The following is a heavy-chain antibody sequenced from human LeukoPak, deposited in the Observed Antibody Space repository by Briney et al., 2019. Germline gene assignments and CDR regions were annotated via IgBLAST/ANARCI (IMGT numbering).Heavy chain of an antibody. CDR1: VYTFTRYD. J-gene: IGHJ5*02. D-gene: IGHD2-2*01. CDR2: MDPNRGNT. CDR3: ARGTRDIVVVPAAIRFDT. V-gene: IGHV1-8*03. Sequence: ALVKLCCKASVYTFTRYDIDGAREATCPWLEWMGWMDPNRGNTGYAQKFHGRVTIARNTSISTAYMELSSLRSEDTAVYYCARGTRDIVVVPAAIRFDTWGQGTLVTVSS.